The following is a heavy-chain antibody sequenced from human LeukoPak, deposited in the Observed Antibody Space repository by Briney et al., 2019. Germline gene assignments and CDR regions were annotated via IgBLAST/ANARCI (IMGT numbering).Heavy chain of an antibody. CDR2: IYPGDSDT. CDR1: GYSFTSYW. D-gene: IGHD5-24*01. CDR3: ARHGGWLQLGGAFDI. J-gene: IGHJ3*02. V-gene: IGHV5-51*01. Sequence: GESLKISCKGSGYSFTSYWIGWVRQMPGKGLEWMGIIYPGDSDTRYSPSFQGQVTISADKSISTAYLQWSSLKASDTAMYYCARHGGWLQLGGAFDIWGQGTMVTVSS.